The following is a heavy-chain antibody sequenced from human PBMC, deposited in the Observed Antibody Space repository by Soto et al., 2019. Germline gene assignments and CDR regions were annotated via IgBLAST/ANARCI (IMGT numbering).Heavy chain of an antibody. J-gene: IGHJ5*02. CDR3: ARSRWMLQNWFDP. CDR2: INTGNGNT. CDR1: GYSSTTFA. V-gene: IGHV1-3*04. Sequence: ASVKVSCKASGYSSTTFAIHWVLQAPGQRLEWMGLINTGNGNTKHSPKFQGRVTITRDTSASTAYMELSSLRSEDTAMYYCARSRWMLQNWFDPWGQGTLVTVSS. D-gene: IGHD5-12*01.